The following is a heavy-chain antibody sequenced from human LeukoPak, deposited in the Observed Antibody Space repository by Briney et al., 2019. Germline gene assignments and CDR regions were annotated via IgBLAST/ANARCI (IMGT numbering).Heavy chain of an antibody. J-gene: IGHJ4*02. D-gene: IGHD3-22*01. V-gene: IGHV1-3*01. CDR2: INAGNGNT. CDR3: ARYVRAYYYDSSGYSLFDY. CDR1: GYTFTSYA. Sequence: ASVKVSCKASGYTFTSYAMHWVRQAPGQRLEWMGWINAGNGNTKYSQKFQGRVTITSDTSASTAYMELSSLRSEDTAVYYCARYVRAYYYDSSGYSLFDYWGQGTLVTVSS.